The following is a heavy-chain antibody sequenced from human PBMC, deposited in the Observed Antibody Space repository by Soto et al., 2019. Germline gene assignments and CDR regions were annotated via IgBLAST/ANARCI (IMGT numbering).Heavy chain of an antibody. Sequence: PGESLKISCKGSGYTFTSYYMHWVRQAPGQVLEWMGIINPSGGSTSYAQKFQGRVTMTRDTSTSTVYMELSSLRSEDTAMYYCARDQEYCSGGSCYSFIYWGQGTLVTVSS. CDR2: INPSGGST. J-gene: IGHJ4*02. D-gene: IGHD2-15*01. CDR1: GYTFTSYY. CDR3: ARDQEYCSGGSCYSFIY. V-gene: IGHV1-46*01.